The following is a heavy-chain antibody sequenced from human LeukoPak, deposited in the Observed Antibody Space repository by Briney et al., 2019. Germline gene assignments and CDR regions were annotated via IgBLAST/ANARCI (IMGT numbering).Heavy chain of an antibody. V-gene: IGHV3-23*01. Sequence: PGGSLRLSCAASGFTFSSYAMSWVRQAPGKGLEWVSAIGGSGGSTYYADSVKGRFTISRDNSKNTLYLQMNSLRAEDTAVYYCAKQHSMGHTAGGFDYWGQGTLVTVSS. J-gene: IGHJ4*02. CDR3: AKQHSMGHTAGGFDY. CDR2: IGGSGGST. D-gene: IGHD2-8*02. CDR1: GFTFSSYA.